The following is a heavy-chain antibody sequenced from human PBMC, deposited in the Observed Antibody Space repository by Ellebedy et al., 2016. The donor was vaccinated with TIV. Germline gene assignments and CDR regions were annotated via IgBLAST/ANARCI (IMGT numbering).Heavy chain of an antibody. V-gene: IGHV1-46*01. D-gene: IGHD2-15*01. CDR3: ARHGPDYCRGANCYSPEYFQL. CDR1: GYIFTRYY. CDR2: INPRSGDI. Sequence: ASVKVSXXASGYIFTRYYIHWVRRAPGQGLEWMGIINPRSGDISYAQKFQGRVTMTRDTSTSTVYMELTSLRSEDTAVYYCARHGPDYCRGANCYSPEYFQLWGQGTPVTVSS. J-gene: IGHJ1*01.